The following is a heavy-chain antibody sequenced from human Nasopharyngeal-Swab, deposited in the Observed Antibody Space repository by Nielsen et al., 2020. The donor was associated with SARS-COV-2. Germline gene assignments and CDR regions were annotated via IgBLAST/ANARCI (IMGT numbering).Heavy chain of an antibody. D-gene: IGHD5-18*01. CDR3: ARGYTAMVIYYGTDV. J-gene: IGHJ6*02. CDR2: INHSGST. Sequence: SETLSLTCAVYGGSFSGYYWSWIRQPPGKGLEWIGEINHSGSTNYNPSLKSRVTISVDTSKNQFSLKLSSVTAADTAVYYCARGYTAMVIYYGTDVWGQGTTVTVSS. CDR1: GGSFSGYY. V-gene: IGHV4-34*01.